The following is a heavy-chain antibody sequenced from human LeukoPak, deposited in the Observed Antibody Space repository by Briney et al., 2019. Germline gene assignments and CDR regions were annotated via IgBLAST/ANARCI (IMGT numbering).Heavy chain of an antibody. CDR1: GFTFSDYY. D-gene: IGHD3-10*01. CDR2: ISSSSSYI. CDR3: ARDRMVRGVLMDV. J-gene: IGHJ6*04. Sequence: KPGGSLRLSCAASGFTFSDYYMSWVRQGPGKGLEWVSSISSSSSYIYYADSVKGRFTISRDNAKNSLYLQMNSLRAEDTAVYYCARDRMVRGVLMDVWGKGTTVTVSS. V-gene: IGHV3-21*01.